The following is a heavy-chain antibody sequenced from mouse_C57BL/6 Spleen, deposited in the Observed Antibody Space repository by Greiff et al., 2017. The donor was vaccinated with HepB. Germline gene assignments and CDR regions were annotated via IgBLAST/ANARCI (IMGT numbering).Heavy chain of an antibody. J-gene: IGHJ4*01. CDR3: ARYYYGSSYAMDY. CDR2: ISSGSSTI. V-gene: IGHV5-17*01. D-gene: IGHD1-1*01. Sequence: EVHLVESGGGLVKPGGSLKLSCAASGFTFSDYGMHWVRQAPEKGLEWVAYISSGSSTIYYADTVKGRFTISRDSAKNTLFLQMTSLRSEDTAMYYCARYYYGSSYAMDYWGQGTSVTVSS. CDR1: GFTFSDYG.